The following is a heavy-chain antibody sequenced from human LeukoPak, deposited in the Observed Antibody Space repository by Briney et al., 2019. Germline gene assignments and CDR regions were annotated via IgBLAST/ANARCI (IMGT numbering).Heavy chain of an antibody. D-gene: IGHD4-17*01. V-gene: IGHV1-69*05. J-gene: IGHJ4*02. CDR2: IIPIFGTA. CDR1: GGTFSSYA. CDR3: ARDGTTELALYYFDY. Sequence: GASVKVSCKASGGTFSSYAISWVRQAPGQGLEWMGGIIPIFGTANYAQKFQGRVTMTTDTSTSTAYMELRSLRSDDTAVYYCARDGTTELALYYFDYWGQGTLVTVSS.